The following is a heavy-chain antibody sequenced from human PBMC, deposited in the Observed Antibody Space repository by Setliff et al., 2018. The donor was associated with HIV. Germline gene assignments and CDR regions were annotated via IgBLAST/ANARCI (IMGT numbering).Heavy chain of an antibody. CDR3: ARRMSSGSYYDY. J-gene: IGHJ4*02. Sequence: LSLTCTVSGGSISSGSYYWSWIRQPPGKGLEWIGHIYSSGSTNYNPSLKSRVTISVDTSKNQISLKLSSATAADTAVYYCARRMSSGSYYDYWGQGTLVTVSS. CDR1: GGSISSGSYY. CDR2: IYSSGST. V-gene: IGHV4-61*09. D-gene: IGHD1-26*01.